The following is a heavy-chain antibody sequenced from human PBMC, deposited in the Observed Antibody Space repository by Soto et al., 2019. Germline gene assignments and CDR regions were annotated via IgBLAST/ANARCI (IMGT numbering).Heavy chain of an antibody. CDR2: IWYDGSNK. CDR3: ARDPRHYAYPDY. J-gene: IGHJ4*02. V-gene: IGHV3-33*01. Sequence: QVQLVESGGGVVQPGRSLRLSCAASGFTFSSYGMHWVRQAPGKGLEWVAVIWYDGSNKYYADSVKGRFTISRDNSKNTLYLQMNSLRAEDTAVYYCARDPRHYAYPDYWGQGTLVTVSS. CDR1: GFTFSSYG. D-gene: IGHD5-12*01.